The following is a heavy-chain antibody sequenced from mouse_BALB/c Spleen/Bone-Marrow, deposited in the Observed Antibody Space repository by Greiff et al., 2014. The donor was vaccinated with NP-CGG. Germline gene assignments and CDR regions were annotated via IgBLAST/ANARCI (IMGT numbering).Heavy chain of an antibody. D-gene: IGHD6-2*01. CDR2: INPYNGAT. CDR3: AREGGLVPDYFDC. CDR1: GYSFTGYY. J-gene: IGHJ2*01. Sequence: EVQLQQSGPELVKPGASVKISCKASGYSFTGYYMHWVKQSHVKSLEWIGRINPYNGATSYNQNFKDKASLTIDKSSSTAYMEVHSLTSEDSAVYYCAREGGLVPDYFDCWGQGTTLTVSS. V-gene: IGHV1-26*01.